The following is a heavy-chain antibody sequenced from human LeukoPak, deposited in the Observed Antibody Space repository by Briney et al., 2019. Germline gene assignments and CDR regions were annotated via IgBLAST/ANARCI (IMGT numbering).Heavy chain of an antibody. J-gene: IGHJ4*02. V-gene: IGHV3-30*18. CDR2: ISYDGRNI. CDR3: AKGPLRGTAAAIDY. CDR1: GFTFNNYG. Sequence: GKSLRLSCAASGFTFNNYGMHWVRQAPGKGLEWVAVISYDGRNIHYPDSVKGRYTISRDISTDTLWLQMDSLRTEDTAVYYCAKGPLRGTAAAIDYWGQGTLVTVSS. D-gene: IGHD2-2*01.